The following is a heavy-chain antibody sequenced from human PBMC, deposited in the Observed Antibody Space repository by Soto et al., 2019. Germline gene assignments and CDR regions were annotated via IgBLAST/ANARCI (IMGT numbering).Heavy chain of an antibody. J-gene: IGHJ4*02. Sequence: EIRSFTAADAGYCISSGYQGGWIRQPPGKGLEWIGSIHDSGTSYYNPSRRSRVTISVDTSKKQFSRRLRSVTAADTAVYYCAREISPYNSDWLGYWGKGTLGTV. CDR3: AREISPYNSDWLGY. CDR2: IHDSGTS. CDR1: GYCISSGYQ. D-gene: IGHD6-19*01. V-gene: IGHV4-38-2*02.